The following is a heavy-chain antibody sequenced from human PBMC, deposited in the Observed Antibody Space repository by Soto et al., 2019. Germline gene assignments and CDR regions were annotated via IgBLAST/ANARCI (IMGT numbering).Heavy chain of an antibody. Sequence: PSGTLSLSCTVSGGSVSSGSYYCSWIRQPPGKGLEWIGYIYYSGSTNYNPSLKSRVTISVDTSKNQFSLKLSSVTAADTAVYYCARVKWELLGWFAPRGQGTLVTVSS. D-gene: IGHD1-26*01. CDR2: IYYSGST. J-gene: IGHJ5*02. V-gene: IGHV4-61*01. CDR3: ARVKWELLGWFAP. CDR1: GGSVSSGSYY.